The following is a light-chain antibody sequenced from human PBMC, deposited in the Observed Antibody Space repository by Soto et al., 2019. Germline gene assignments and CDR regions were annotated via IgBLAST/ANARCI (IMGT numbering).Light chain of an antibody. CDR2: DSL. J-gene: IGKJ5*01. CDR3: QQYGSLPIT. Sequence: DIQMTQSPSSRSASVGARVTISCQASQDIGDSLNWYQQKEGRTPKLLIYDSLHLEPGVPSRFSGSRSGTRFSLTISSMQPEDVATYFCQQYGSLPITFGQGTQL. CDR1: QDIGDS. V-gene: IGKV1-33*01.